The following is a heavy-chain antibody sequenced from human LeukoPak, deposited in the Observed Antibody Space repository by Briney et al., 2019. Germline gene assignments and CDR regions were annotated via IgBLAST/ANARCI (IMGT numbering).Heavy chain of an antibody. CDR1: GGSISSSSYY. J-gene: IGHJ4*02. V-gene: IGHV4-39*07. D-gene: IGHD6-25*01. Sequence: PSETLSLTCTASGGSISSSSYYWGWIRQPPGKGLEWIGSIYYSGSTYYNPSLKSRVTISVDTSKNQFSLKLSSVTAADTAVYYCARVKGIGYPHYWGQGTLVTVSS. CDR2: IYYSGST. CDR3: ARVKGIGYPHY.